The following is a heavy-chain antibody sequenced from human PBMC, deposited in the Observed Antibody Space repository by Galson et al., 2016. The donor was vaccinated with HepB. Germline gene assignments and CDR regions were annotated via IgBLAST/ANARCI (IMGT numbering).Heavy chain of an antibody. D-gene: IGHD2-15*01. CDR1: RLTFSTYW. CDR3: ARDRSPAQANNWYDALDI. V-gene: IGHV3-7*04. Sequence: SLRLSCAASRLTFSTYWMTWVRQAPGNGLEWVANISQNGGRTNYVDSVKGRFTISRDNAKNSLYLQMNSLRPEDTAIYYCARDRSPAQANNWYDALDIWGQGTLVTVSS. CDR2: ISQNGGRT. J-gene: IGHJ3*02.